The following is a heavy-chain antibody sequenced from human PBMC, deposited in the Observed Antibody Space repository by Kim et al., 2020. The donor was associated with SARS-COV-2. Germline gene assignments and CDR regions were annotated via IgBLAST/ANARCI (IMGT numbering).Heavy chain of an antibody. D-gene: IGHD6-19*01. CDR1: GGSISSSSYY. V-gene: IGHV4-39*01. J-gene: IGHJ4*02. CDR3: ARLLYSSGWYAPFDY. Sequence: SETLSLTCTVSGGSISSSSYYWGWIRQPPGKGLEWIGSIYYSGSTYYNPSLKSRVTISVDTSKNQFSLKLSSVTAADTAVYYCARLLYSSGWYAPFDYWGQGTLVTVSS. CDR2: IYYSGST.